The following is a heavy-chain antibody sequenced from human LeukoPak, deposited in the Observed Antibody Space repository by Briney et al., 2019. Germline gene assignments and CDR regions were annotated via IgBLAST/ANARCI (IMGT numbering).Heavy chain of an antibody. V-gene: IGHV4-59*01. CDR1: GGSISSYY. CDR3: ARARGVGAPRLFDY. D-gene: IGHD1-26*01. CDR2: IYYSGST. Sequence: SETLSLTCTVSGGSISSYYWSWIRQPPGKGLEWIGYIYYSGSTNYNPSLKSRVTISVDTSKNQFSLKPSSVTAADTAVYYCARARGVGAPRLFDYWGQGTLVTVSS. J-gene: IGHJ4*02.